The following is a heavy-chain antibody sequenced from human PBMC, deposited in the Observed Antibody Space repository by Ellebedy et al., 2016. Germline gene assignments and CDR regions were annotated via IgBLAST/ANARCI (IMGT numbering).Heavy chain of an antibody. CDR3: ASNTIFTLYGMDV. D-gene: IGHD3-9*01. V-gene: IGHV1-58*01. Sequence: SVKVSXXASGFTFSNSVVQWVRQARGQRLEWIGWIVFGSGNTNYAQKFQGRVTIPRDMSTSTAYMELSSLRSEDTAVYYCASNTIFTLYGMDVWGQGTTVTVSS. CDR2: IVFGSGNT. J-gene: IGHJ6*02. CDR1: GFTFSNSV.